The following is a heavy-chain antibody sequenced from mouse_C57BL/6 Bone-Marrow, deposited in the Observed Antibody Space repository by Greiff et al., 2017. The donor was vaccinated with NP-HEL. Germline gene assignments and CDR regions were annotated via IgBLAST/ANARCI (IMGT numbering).Heavy chain of an antibody. Sequence: VQLQQSGAELVRPGASVKLSCTASGFTIKDDYMHWVQQRPEQGLEWIGWIDPENGDTEYASNFQGQATIPADTASNTPYLQLSSLKSEDTAVYYCTQNGTEDYWGQGTTLTVSS. CDR1: GFTIKDDY. D-gene: IGHD4-1*01. CDR3: TQNGTEDY. CDR2: IDPENGDT. V-gene: IGHV14-4*01. J-gene: IGHJ2*01.